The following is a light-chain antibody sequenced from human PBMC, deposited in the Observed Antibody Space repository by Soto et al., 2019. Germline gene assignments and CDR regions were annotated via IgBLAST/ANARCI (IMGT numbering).Light chain of an antibody. CDR1: QIVSSTY. V-gene: IGKV3-20*01. CDR2: GAS. J-gene: IGKJ4*01. Sequence: EIVLTQSPGTLSLSPVERATLSCRASQIVSSTYLAWFQQKPGQAPRLLIYGASTRATGIPDRFSGSGSGTDFTLTISGLEPEDFALYYCQQYGVTPPNTFGGGTKVDI. CDR3: QQYGVTPPNT.